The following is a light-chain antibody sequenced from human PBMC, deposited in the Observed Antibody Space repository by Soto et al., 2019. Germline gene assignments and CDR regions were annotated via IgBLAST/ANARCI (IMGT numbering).Light chain of an antibody. Sequence: IQMTQSPSSLSASVGDRVTITCRASQSISSYLNWYQQKPGKAPKPLIYTTSSLQSGVPPRFSGSGSETDFTLTISRLQPEDSATYYCQQSFTTPYTFGQGTRLEIK. J-gene: IGKJ5*01. CDR2: TTS. CDR1: QSISSY. CDR3: QQSFTTPYT. V-gene: IGKV1-39*01.